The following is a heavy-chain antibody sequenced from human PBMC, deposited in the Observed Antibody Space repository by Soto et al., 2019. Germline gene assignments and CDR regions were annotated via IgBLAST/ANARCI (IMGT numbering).Heavy chain of an antibody. Sequence: ASVKVSCKASGGTFSSYGINWVRQAPGQGLEWKRWISAYNGNTNYAQKLQGRVTMTTGTSTSTAYMELRSLRSDDTAVYYCARGDTIFGVVIIPVGYYYYGMDVWGQGTTVTVSS. J-gene: IGHJ6*02. D-gene: IGHD3-3*01. CDR3: ARGDTIFGVVIIPVGYYYYGMDV. CDR2: ISAYNGNT. V-gene: IGHV1-18*01. CDR1: GGTFSSYG.